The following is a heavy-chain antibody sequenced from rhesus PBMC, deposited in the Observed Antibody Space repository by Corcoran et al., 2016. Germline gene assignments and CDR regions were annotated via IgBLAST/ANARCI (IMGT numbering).Heavy chain of an antibody. Sequence: QVTLKESGPALVKPTQTLTLTCTFSGFSLTTRGMGVGWIRQPPGKALEWLALIYWDDDKRYSTSLKSKLTLSNDASKNQLVLTMTDMDPVNTATYYCARGYSGYFFGYWGQGVLVPVSS. CDR2: IYWDDDK. CDR3: ARGYSGYFFGY. D-gene: IGHD1-44*01. J-gene: IGHJ4*01. V-gene: IGHV2-152*01. CDR1: GFSLTTRGMG.